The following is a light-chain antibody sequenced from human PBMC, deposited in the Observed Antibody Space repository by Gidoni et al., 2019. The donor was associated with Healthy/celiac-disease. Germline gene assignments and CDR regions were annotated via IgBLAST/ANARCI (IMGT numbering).Light chain of an antibody. V-gene: IGLV3-1*01. CDR1: KLGDKY. Sequence: SYELTQPPSVSVSPGQTASITCSGDKLGDKYSCWYQQKPGKSPVLVIYQDSKRPSGIPDLFSGANHGNTATLTISGTQAMDEADYYCQAWDSSTAVFGGGTKRTVL. CDR2: QDS. J-gene: IGLJ2*01. CDR3: QAWDSSTAV.